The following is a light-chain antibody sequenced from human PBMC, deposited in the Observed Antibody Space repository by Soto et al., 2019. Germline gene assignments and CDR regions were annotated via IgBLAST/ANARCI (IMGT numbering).Light chain of an antibody. CDR3: PKDNSGPLT. V-gene: IGKV1-27*01. CDR2: AAS. J-gene: IGKJ4*01. CDR1: QGIGVY. Sequence: DIQMTQSPSSLSASLGDRVTITCRASQGIGVYLAWFQQKPGKVPKLLIYAASTLQSGVPSRFSGSGSGTDFTLTISSLQPEDFATYYSPKDNSGPLTFGGGNKVEIK.